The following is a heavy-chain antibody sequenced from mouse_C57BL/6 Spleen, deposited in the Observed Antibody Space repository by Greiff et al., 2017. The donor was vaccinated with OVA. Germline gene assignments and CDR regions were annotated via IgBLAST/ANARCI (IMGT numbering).Heavy chain of an antibody. Sequence: VQLQQSGPGLVQPSQSLSITCTVSGFSLTSYGVHWVRQSPGKGLEWLGVIWSGGSTDYNAAFMSRLSITKYNSKSHVFFKMNSLQADDTAIYYCAKKNPYYCYDGYAMDYWGQGTSVTVSS. CDR2: IWSGGST. D-gene: IGHD2-9*01. CDR1: GFSLTSYG. CDR3: AKKNPYYCYDGYAMDY. J-gene: IGHJ4*01. V-gene: IGHV2-5*01.